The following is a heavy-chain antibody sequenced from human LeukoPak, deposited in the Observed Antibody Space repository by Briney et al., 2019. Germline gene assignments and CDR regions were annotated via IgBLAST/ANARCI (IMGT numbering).Heavy chain of an antibody. J-gene: IGHJ3*02. V-gene: IGHV4-4*09. Sequence: SEALSLTCTVSGGSISSSYWSWIRQPPGKGLEWIGYIYTSGSTNYNPSLKSRVAISVDTSKNQFSLKLSSVTAADTAVYYCARQLERRCVSCAFDIWGQGTMVTVSS. CDR3: ARQLERRCVSCAFDI. D-gene: IGHD1-1*01. CDR1: GGSISSSY. CDR2: IYTSGST.